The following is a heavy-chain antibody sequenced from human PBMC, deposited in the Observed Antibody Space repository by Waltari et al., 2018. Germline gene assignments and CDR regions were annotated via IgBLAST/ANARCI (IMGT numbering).Heavy chain of an antibody. J-gene: IGHJ4*02. Sequence: QVQLVESGGGVVQPGGSLRLPCAASGFTFSRYCMHWVRQAPGKGLEWVAFIRYDGSNKYYADSVKGRFTISRDNSKNTLYLQMNSLRAEDTAVYYCAKGGSSGSYFDYWGQGTLVTVSS. CDR3: AKGGSSGSYFDY. CDR2: IRYDGSNK. D-gene: IGHD6-6*01. CDR1: GFTFSRYC. V-gene: IGHV3-30*02.